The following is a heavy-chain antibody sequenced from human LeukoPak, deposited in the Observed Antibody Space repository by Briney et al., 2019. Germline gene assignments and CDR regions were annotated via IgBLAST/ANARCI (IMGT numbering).Heavy chain of an antibody. CDR3: ARQRAVVSPLDY. CDR1: GFTFSSYG. Sequence: GGSLRLSCAASGFTFSSYGMHWVRQAPGKGLEWVAVISYDGSNKYYADSVKGRFTISRDNSKNTLYLQMNSLRAEDTAVYYCARQRAVVSPLDYWGQGTLVTVSS. CDR2: ISYDGSNK. D-gene: IGHD4-23*01. J-gene: IGHJ4*02. V-gene: IGHV3-30*03.